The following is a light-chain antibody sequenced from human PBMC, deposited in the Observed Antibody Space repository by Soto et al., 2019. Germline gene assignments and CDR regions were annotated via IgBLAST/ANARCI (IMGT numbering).Light chain of an antibody. J-gene: IGKJ1*01. CDR1: QSVIDNY. CDR2: GAS. CDR3: QQYGTSPT. Sequence: EIVLTHSPGTLSLSPGERATLSCRASQSVIDNYLAWYQQKPGQAPRLLIHGASWRATAIPDRFSGSGSGTDFTLTISRLEPEDFAVYYCQQYGTSPTFGQGTKVDI. V-gene: IGKV3-20*01.